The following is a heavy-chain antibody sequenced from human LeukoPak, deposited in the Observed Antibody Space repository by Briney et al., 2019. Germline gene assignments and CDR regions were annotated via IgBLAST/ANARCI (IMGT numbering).Heavy chain of an antibody. J-gene: IGHJ3*02. D-gene: IGHD5-24*01. CDR1: GGSISSYY. Sequence: PSETLSLTCTVSGGSISSYYWNWIRPPPGKGLEWIGYIYYSGSTSYNPSIKSRVTISVDTSKNQFSLKLSSVTAADTAVYYCAGRLWRRDGYNLSAFDIWGQGTMVTVSS. CDR2: IYYSGST. V-gene: IGHV4-59*01. CDR3: AGRLWRRDGYNLSAFDI.